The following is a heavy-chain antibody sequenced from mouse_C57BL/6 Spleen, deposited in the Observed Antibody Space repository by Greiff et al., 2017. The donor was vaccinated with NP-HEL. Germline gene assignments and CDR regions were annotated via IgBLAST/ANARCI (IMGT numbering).Heavy chain of an antibody. CDR3: ARDYGKDWYFDV. CDR1: GYTFTSYW. J-gene: IGHJ1*03. V-gene: IGHV1-64*01. D-gene: IGHD1-1*01. Sequence: VQLQQPGAELVKPGASVKLSCKASGYTFTSYWMHWVKQRPGQGLEWIGMIHPNSGSTNYNEKFKSKATLTVDKSSSTAYMQLSSLTSEDSAVYYCARDYGKDWYFDVWGTGTTVTVSS. CDR2: IHPNSGST.